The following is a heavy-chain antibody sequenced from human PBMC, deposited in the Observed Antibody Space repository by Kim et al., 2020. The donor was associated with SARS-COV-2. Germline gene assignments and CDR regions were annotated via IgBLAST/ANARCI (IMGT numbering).Heavy chain of an antibody. CDR3: AKVGQWELHFFLDY. V-gene: IGHV3-23*01. J-gene: IGHJ4*02. D-gene: IGHD1-26*01. Sequence: DTVKGRFTSSGDNSKNTLYLQMSSLRAEDTAVYYCAKVGQWELHFFLDYWGQGTLVTVSS.